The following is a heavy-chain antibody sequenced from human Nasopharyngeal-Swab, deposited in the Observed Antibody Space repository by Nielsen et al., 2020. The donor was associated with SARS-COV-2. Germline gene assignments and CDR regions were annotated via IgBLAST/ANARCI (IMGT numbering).Heavy chain of an antibody. CDR3: ARDIFGVVSYFDYGLDV. CDR2: VNPIGRA. D-gene: IGHD3-3*01. V-gene: IGHV4-34*01. CDR1: GGTFSGFF. Sequence: SETLSLTCDVNGGTFSGFFWSWVRLPPGKGLEWIGAVNPIGRADYNPSLKSRVTISVDTSKNQLSPKLTSVTAADTAVYYCARDIFGVVSYFDYGLDVWGQGTTVTVSS. J-gene: IGHJ6*02.